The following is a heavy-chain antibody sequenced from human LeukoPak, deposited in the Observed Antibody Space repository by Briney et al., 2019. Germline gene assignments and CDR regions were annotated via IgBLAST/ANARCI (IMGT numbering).Heavy chain of an antibody. J-gene: IGHJ4*02. V-gene: IGHV4-59*01. CDR3: ARAYSSGYPLNY. CDR1: GGSISSYY. Sequence: KPSETLSLTCTVSGGSISSYYWSWIRQPPGKGLEWIGYIYYSGSTNYNPSLKSRVTMSVDASKNQFSLKLSSVTAADTAVYYCARAYSSGYPLNYWGQGTLVTVSS. CDR2: IYYSGST. D-gene: IGHD3-22*01.